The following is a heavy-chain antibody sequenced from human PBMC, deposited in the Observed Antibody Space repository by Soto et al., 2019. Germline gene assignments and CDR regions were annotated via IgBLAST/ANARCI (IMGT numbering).Heavy chain of an antibody. CDR3: TNSREGRYDGSGSSNAFDI. CDR2: INHSGST. V-gene: IGHV4-34*01. J-gene: IGHJ3*02. CDR1: GGSFSGYY. D-gene: IGHD3-10*01. Sequence: QVQLQQWGAGLLKPSGTLSLTCAVYGGSFSGYYWSWIRQPPGKGLEWLGEINHSGSTNYNPSLNSLFTISGDTSKSQFSQKLSAVSAADTAVYYGTNSREGRYDGSGSSNAFDIWGQGTMVTVSS.